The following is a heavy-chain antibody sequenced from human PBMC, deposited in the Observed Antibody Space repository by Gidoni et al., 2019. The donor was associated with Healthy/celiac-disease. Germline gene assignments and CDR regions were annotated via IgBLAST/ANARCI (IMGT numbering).Heavy chain of an antibody. Sequence: EVQLVQSGAEVKKPGESLKISCKGSGYSFTSYWIGWVRQMPGKGLEWMGIIYPGDSDTRYSPSFKGQVTISADKSISTAYLQWSSLKASDTAMYYCARSYCSSTSCYGLRAAFTPSYYYYGMDVWGQGTTVTVSS. CDR3: ARSYCSSTSCYGLRAAFTPSYYYYGMDV. D-gene: IGHD2-2*01. J-gene: IGHJ6*02. V-gene: IGHV5-51*03. CDR1: GYSFTSYW. CDR2: IYPGDSDT.